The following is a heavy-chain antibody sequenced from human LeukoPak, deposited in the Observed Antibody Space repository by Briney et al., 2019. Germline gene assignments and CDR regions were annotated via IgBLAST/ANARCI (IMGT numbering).Heavy chain of an antibody. J-gene: IGHJ4*02. CDR3: ARDAY. CDR2: VYNSGTT. V-gene: IGHV4-59*11. Sequence: SETLSLTCSVSGVSIGSHYWSWIRQSPGKGLEWIGCVYNSGTTVYNPSLTGRVTISVDTSKNQYSLNLRSVTAADAAVYYCARDAYWGQGILVTVSS. CDR1: GVSIGSHY.